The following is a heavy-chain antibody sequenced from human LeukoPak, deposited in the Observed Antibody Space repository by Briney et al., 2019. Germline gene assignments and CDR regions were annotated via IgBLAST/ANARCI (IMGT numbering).Heavy chain of an antibody. V-gene: IGHV4-59*01. D-gene: IGHD3-16*02. CDR3: ARGGYDYVWGSYRLLPWFDP. Sequence: SETLSLTCTVPGGSISSYCWSWIRQPPGKGLEWIGYIYYSGSTNYNPSLKSRDTISVDTSKNQFSLKLSSVAAADTAVYYCARGGYDYVWGSYRLLPWFDPWGQGTLVTVSS. J-gene: IGHJ5*02. CDR2: IYYSGST. CDR1: GGSISSYC.